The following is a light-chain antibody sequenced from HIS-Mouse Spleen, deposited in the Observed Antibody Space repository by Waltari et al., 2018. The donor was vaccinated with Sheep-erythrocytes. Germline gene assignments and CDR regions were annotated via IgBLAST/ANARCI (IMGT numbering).Light chain of an antibody. CDR2: RNN. V-gene: IGLV1-47*01. Sequence: QSVLTQPPSASGTPGQRVTISCSGSSSNIGSNYVYWYQQLPGTAPKLLSYRNNQRPSGVADRFSGSKSGTSASLAISGLRSEDEADYYCAAWDDSLSGPVFGGGTKLTVL. J-gene: IGLJ3*02. CDR1: SSNIGSNY. CDR3: AAWDDSLSGPV.